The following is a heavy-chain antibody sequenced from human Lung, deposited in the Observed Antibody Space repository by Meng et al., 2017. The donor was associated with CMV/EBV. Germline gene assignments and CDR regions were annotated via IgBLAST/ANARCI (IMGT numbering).Heavy chain of an antibody. J-gene: IGHJ3*01. CDR1: GFSFSTFT. Sequence: GGSXRLXXAASGFSFSTFTMGWVRQAPGKGLEWVSTFDVNGGATFYSDSVKGRFTISRDTSENTLYLQMNSLRVDDTALYYCAKGVTSGAPYRAFDLLGQGXKVXVSS. V-gene: IGHV3-23*01. CDR2: FDVNGGAT. D-gene: IGHD2-15*01. CDR3: AKGVTSGAPYRAFDL.